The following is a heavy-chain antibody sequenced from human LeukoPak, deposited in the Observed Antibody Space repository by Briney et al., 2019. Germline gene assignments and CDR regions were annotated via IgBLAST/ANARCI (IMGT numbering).Heavy chain of an antibody. CDR2: ISAYNGNT. J-gene: IGHJ4*02. V-gene: IGHV1-18*01. Sequence: ASVKVSCKASGYTFTSYGISWVRQAPGQGLEWMGWISAYNGNTNYAQKLQGRVTMTTDTSTSTAYMELRSLRSDDTAVYYCARDAPDDIVVVPARYWGQGTLVTVSS. D-gene: IGHD2-2*01. CDR1: GYTFTSYG. CDR3: ARDAPDDIVVVPARY.